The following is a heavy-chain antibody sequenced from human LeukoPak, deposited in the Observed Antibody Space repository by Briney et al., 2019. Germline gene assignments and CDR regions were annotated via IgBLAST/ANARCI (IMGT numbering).Heavy chain of an antibody. V-gene: IGHV4-39*07. CDR3: ARLFDY. Sequence: SETLSLTCTVSGGSVSSGNYYWSWIRQPPGKGLEWIGEINHSGSTNYNPSLKSRVTISVDTSKNQFSLKLSSVTAADTAVYYCARLFDYWGQGTLVTVSS. CDR1: GGSVSSGNYY. CDR2: INHSGST. J-gene: IGHJ4*02.